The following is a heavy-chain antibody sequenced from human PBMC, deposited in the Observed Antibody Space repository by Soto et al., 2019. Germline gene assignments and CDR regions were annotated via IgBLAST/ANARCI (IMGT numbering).Heavy chain of an antibody. Sequence: PXETLSLTCPVAGGSISSYFYIWVRQPPGKGLEWIGSVYYTGTTDYNPSLKSRVTISVDTSKTQFSLNLRSVTAADTAVYYCARDLAAVPGAFDYWGRGTLVTVSS. CDR3: ARDLAAVPGAFDY. J-gene: IGHJ4*02. V-gene: IGHV4-59*01. CDR1: GGSISSYF. D-gene: IGHD6-13*01. CDR2: VYYTGTT.